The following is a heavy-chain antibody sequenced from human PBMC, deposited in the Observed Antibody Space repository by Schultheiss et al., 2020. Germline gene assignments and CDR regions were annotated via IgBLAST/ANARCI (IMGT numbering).Heavy chain of an antibody. J-gene: IGHJ6*02. Sequence: ASVKVSCKASGYTFTSYGISWVRQAPGQGLEWMGWISAYNGNTNYAQKLQGRVTMTTDTSTSTAYMELRSLRSDDTAVYYCARDYCSSTSCSAAYGMDVWGQGTTVTVSS. D-gene: IGHD2-2*01. V-gene: IGHV1-18*01. CDR1: GYTFTSYG. CDR3: ARDYCSSTSCSAAYGMDV. CDR2: ISAYNGNT.